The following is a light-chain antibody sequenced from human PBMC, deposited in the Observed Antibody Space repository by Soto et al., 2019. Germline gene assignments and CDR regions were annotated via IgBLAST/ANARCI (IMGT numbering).Light chain of an antibody. CDR2: DTS. CDR3: QQHNDWPT. CDR1: QTVSNK. V-gene: IGKV3-15*01. J-gene: IGKJ5*01. Sequence: EIVLTQSPATLSSSPGERATLSCRASQTVSNKLAWYQHKPGQAPRLLIYDTSTRATGIPARFSGSGSGTEFILTISSVESEDFAIYYCQQHNDWPTFGQGTRLEI.